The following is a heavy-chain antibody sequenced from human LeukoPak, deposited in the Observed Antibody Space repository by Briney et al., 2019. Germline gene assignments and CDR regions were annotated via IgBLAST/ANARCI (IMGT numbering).Heavy chain of an antibody. D-gene: IGHD2-15*01. CDR2: IYYSGST. CDR3: ARVAAKTVDY. J-gene: IGHJ4*02. Sequence: PSETLSLTCSVSGGSIGRGSYYWGWIRQSPGKGLEWIGSIYYSGSTNYNPSLKSRVTISVDTSKNQFSLKLSSVTVADTAVYYCARVAAKTVDYWGQGTLVTVSS. V-gene: IGHV4-39*07. CDR1: GGSIGRGSYY.